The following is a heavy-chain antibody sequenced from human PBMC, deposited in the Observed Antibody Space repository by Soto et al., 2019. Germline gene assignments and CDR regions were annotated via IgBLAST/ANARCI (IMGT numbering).Heavy chain of an antibody. CDR2: ISAYNGNT. CDR3: AILNFYFFWGSYRQHDYFDY. V-gene: IGHV1-18*01. Sequence: ASVKVSCKASGYTFTSYGISWVRQAPGQGLERMGWISAYNGNTNYAQKLQGRVTMTTDTSTSTAYMELRSLRSDDTAVYYCAILNFYFFWGSYRQHDYFDYCGQRTLVTVSS. D-gene: IGHD3-16*02. CDR1: GYTFTSYG. J-gene: IGHJ4*02.